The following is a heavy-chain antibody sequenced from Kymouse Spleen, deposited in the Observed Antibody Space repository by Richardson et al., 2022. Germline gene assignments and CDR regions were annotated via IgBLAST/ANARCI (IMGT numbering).Heavy chain of an antibody. CDR3: ARVGIAAATGYYYYGMDV. CDR2: IYHSGST. V-gene: IGHV4-4*02. D-gene: IGHD6-13*01. J-gene: IGHJ6*02. CDR1: GGSISSSNW. Sequence: QVQLQESGPGLVKPSGTLSLTCAVSGGSISSSNWWSWVRQPPGKGLEWIGEIYHSGSTNYNPSLKSRVTISVDKSKNQFSLKLSSVTAADTAVYYCARVGIAAATGYYYYGMDVWGQGTTVTVSS.